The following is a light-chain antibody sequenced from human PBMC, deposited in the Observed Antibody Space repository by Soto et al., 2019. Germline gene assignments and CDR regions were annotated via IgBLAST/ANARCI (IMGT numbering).Light chain of an antibody. CDR2: GAS. CDR1: QSVRSH. CDR3: QHYKPWLLA. V-gene: IGKV3-15*01. J-gene: IGKJ4*01. Sequence: EIVMTQSPATLSVSPGERAARSCRDSQSVRSHVARYQPKSGQAHWHFIYGASPRATGIPARFSGSGSGTEFTLTISSLQSEDFAVYYCQHYKPWLLAFGGGTKVDI.